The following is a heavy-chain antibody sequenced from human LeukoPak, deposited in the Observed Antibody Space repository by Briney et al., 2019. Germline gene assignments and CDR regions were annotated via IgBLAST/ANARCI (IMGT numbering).Heavy chain of an antibody. Sequence: ASVKVSCKASGYTFTSYAMHWVRQAPGQRLEWMGWINAGNGNTEYSQEFQGRVTITRDTSASTAYMELSSLRSEDMAVYYCARGSSIAARPSFDYWGQGTLVTVSS. V-gene: IGHV1-3*03. CDR1: GYTFTSYA. CDR2: INAGNGNT. CDR3: ARGSSIAARPSFDY. J-gene: IGHJ4*02. D-gene: IGHD6-6*01.